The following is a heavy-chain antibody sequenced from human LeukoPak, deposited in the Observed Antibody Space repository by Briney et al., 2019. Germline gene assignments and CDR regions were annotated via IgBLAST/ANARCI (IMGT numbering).Heavy chain of an antibody. CDR1: GFTFSSYA. CDR3: ASGVTPVVYFQH. D-gene: IGHD4-23*01. Sequence: GGSLRLSCAASGFTFSSYAMHWVRQAPGKGLEWVAVISYDGSNKYYADSVKGRFTISRDNSKNTLYLQMNSLRAEDTAVYYCASGVTPVVYFQHWGQGTLVTVSS. CDR2: ISYDGSNK. J-gene: IGHJ1*01. V-gene: IGHV3-30-3*01.